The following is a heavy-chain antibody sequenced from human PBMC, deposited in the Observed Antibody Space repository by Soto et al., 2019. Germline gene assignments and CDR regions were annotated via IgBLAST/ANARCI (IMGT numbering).Heavy chain of an antibody. CDR1: GGYIRGSY. CDR3: ARSVAVPGAHIDY. J-gene: IGHJ4*02. Sequence: SETMSLTCSVSGGYIRGSYWSWIRQSPGKGLEWLGYVYYTGSTNYSPSLRSRVSISVDTSKNEFSLRLSSVTAADTSVYFCARSVAVPGAHIDYWGQGTQVTVSS. D-gene: IGHD6-19*01. CDR2: VYYTGST. V-gene: IGHV4-59*01.